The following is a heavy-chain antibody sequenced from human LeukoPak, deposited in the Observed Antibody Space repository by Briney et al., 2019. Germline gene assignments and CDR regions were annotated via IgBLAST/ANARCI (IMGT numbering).Heavy chain of an antibody. J-gene: IGHJ3*02. D-gene: IGHD1-1*01. CDR1: GFTFTTYY. V-gene: IGHV1-46*01. CDR2: INPSGSST. Sequence: ASVKVPCKSSGFTFTTYYIHWVRQAPGQGLEWMGIINPSGSSTSSAQKFQGRVTMTRDTSTSTVYMELTSLRSEDTAVYYCARNRRNWNHVTGEPFDMWGQGTMVTVSS. CDR3: ARNRRNWNHVTGEPFDM.